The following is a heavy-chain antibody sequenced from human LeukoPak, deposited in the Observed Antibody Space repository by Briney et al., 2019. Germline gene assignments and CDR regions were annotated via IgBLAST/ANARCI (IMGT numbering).Heavy chain of an antibody. D-gene: IGHD4-17*01. V-gene: IGHV3-7*01. CDR1: GFTFSNNW. J-gene: IGHJ3*02. CDR3: ARDGGTVTTEDAFDI. Sequence: GGSLRLSCAASGFTFSNNWMTWVRQAPGKGLEWVATVKKDASEKYYVDSVKGRFTISRDNAKNSLYLQMNSLRAEDTAVYYCARDGGTVTTEDAFDIWGQGTMVTVSS. CDR2: VKKDASEK.